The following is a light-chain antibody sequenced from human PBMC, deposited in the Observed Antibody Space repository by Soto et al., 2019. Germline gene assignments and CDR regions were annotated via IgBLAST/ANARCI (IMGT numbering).Light chain of an antibody. CDR2: EGS. CDR3: CSYAGSSGGV. Sequence: QSVLTQPASVSGSPGQSITISCTGTSSDVGSYNLVSWYQQHPGKAPKLMIYEGSKRPSGVSNRFSGSKSGNTASLTISGLQAEDEADYYCCSYAGSSGGVFGTGTKVTVL. J-gene: IGLJ1*01. CDR1: SSDVGSYNL. V-gene: IGLV2-23*01.